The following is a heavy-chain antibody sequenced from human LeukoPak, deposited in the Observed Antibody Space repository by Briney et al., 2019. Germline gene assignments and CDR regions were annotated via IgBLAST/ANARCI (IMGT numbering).Heavy chain of an antibody. D-gene: IGHD3-22*01. CDR2: IYYSGST. V-gene: IGHV4-39*07. CDR1: GGSISSSSYY. Sequence: SETLSLTCTVSGGSISSSSYYWGWIRQPPGKGLEWIGSIYYSGSTYYNPSLKSRVTISVDKSKNQFSLKLSSVTAADTAVYYCARAVALYDSSGYSACIDYWGQGTLVTVSS. J-gene: IGHJ4*02. CDR3: ARAVALYDSSGYSACIDY.